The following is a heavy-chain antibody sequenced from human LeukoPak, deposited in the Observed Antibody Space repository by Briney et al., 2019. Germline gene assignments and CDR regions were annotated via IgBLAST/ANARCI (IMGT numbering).Heavy chain of an antibody. CDR3: ARSGVVDLDY. Sequence: TSETLSLTCTVSGGSISSYYWSWIRQPPGKGLEWIGYIYYSGSTNYNPSLKSRVTISVETSKNQFSLKLSSVTAADTAVHYCARSGVVDLDYWGQGTLVTVSS. CDR2: IYYSGST. J-gene: IGHJ4*02. V-gene: IGHV4-59*08. D-gene: IGHD3-22*01. CDR1: GGSISSYY.